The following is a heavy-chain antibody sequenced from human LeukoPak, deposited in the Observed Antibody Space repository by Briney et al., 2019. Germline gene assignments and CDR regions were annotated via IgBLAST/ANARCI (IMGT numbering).Heavy chain of an antibody. V-gene: IGHV4-61*01. D-gene: IGHD3-16*02. CDR2: VFYSGST. CDR1: GGSVSSGSYY. J-gene: IGHJ4*02. CDR3: ARSDYVWGNYRYSDY. Sequence: PSETLSLTCTVSGGSVSSGSYYWNWIRQPPGKGLEWIGYVFYSGSTNYNPSLKSRVTISVDTSKNQFSLKVSSVTAADTAVYYCARSDYVWGNYRYSDYWGQGTLVTVSS.